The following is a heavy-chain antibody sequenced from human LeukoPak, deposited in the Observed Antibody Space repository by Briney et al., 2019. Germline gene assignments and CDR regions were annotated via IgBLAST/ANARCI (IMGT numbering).Heavy chain of an antibody. CDR3: ARDGSGSYSFSDY. CDR2: ISSSGSTI. J-gene: IGHJ4*02. V-gene: IGHV3-48*03. Sequence: GGSLRLSCAASGFTFSSYEMNWVRQAPGKGLEWVSYISSSGSTIYYADSVKGRFTISRDNAKNSLYLQTNSLRAEDTAVYYCARDGSGSYSFSDYWGQGTLVTVSS. CDR1: GFTFSSYE. D-gene: IGHD3-10*01.